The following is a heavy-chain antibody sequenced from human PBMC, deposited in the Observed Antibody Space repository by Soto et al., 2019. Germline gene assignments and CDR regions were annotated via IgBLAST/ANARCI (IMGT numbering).Heavy chain of an antibody. Sequence: ASVKVSCKASGYTFSDYGMSWVRRAPGQGLEWMGWINAHNGDTNYAQSLQGRGTMTTDTSTSTAFMELRSLRSDDTAVYYCARGPYLYGSGSYYTLFIWGQGTLVTVSS. V-gene: IGHV1-18*01. D-gene: IGHD3-10*01. J-gene: IGHJ4*02. CDR1: GYTFSDYG. CDR3: ARGPYLYGSGSYYTLFI. CDR2: INAHNGDT.